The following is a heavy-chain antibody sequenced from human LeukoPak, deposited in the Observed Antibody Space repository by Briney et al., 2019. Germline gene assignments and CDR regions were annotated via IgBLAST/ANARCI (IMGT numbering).Heavy chain of an antibody. J-gene: IGHJ4*02. Sequence: GSLRLSCAASGFTFSSYSMNWVRQAPGKGLEWFSSISSSSSYIYYADSVKGRFTISRDNAKNSLYLQMNSLRAEDTAVYYCARGLSGSYTFDYWGQGTLVTVSS. D-gene: IGHD1-26*01. CDR1: GFTFSSYS. CDR3: ARGLSGSYTFDY. CDR2: ISSSSSYI. V-gene: IGHV3-21*01.